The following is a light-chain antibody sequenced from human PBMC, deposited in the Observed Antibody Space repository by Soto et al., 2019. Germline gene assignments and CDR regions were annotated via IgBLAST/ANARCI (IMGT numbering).Light chain of an antibody. CDR2: GAS. Sequence: EIVMTQSPATLSVSPGERATLSCRASQSVSSNLAWYQQRPGQAPRLLIYGASTRATGLPASFSGSGSGTEFTLTISSLKSEDFAAYYCQQYNNWPLTFGGGTKVEIK. V-gene: IGKV3-15*01. J-gene: IGKJ4*01. CDR1: QSVSSN. CDR3: QQYNNWPLT.